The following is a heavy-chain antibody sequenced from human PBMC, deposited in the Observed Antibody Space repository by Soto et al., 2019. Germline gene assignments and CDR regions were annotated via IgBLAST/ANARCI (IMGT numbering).Heavy chain of an antibody. CDR3: ARDSHWSIISPTHDY. CDR2: FRDSGGTT. Sequence: VQLWESGGGLVQPGGSLRLSCGASGFTFSSSAMSWVRQAPGKGLEWVSTFRDSGGTTHYTDPVTGRFTMARDTSRNMLFFHMNSRRAVETAIYYCARDSHWSIISPTHDYWGQGTLGTVSS. V-gene: IGHV3-23*01. J-gene: IGHJ4*02. CDR1: GFTFSSSA.